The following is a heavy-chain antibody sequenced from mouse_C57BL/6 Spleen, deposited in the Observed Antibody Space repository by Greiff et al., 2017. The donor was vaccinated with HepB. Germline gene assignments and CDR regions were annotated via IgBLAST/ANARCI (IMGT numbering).Heavy chain of an antibody. D-gene: IGHD2-3*01. V-gene: IGHV1-4*01. CDR1: GYTFTSYT. CDR2: INPSSGYT. CDR3: ARGGYSLYYAMDY. J-gene: IGHJ4*01. Sequence: QVQLQQSGAELARPGASVKMSCKASGYTFTSYTMHWVKQRPGQGLEWIGYINPSSGYTKYNQKFKDKATLTADKSSSTAYMQLSSLTSEDSAVYYCARGGYSLYYAMDYWGQGTSVTVSS.